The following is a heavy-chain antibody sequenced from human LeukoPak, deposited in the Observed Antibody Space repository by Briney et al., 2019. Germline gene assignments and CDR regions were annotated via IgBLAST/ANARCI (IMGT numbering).Heavy chain of an antibody. Sequence: PGRSLRLSCAASGFTFSSSAMHWVRQAPGKGLEWVAVISYDGSNKYYADSVKGRFTISRDNSKNTLYLQMNSLRPEDTAVYYCAKADTSGWYNFDYWGQGTLVTVSS. V-gene: IGHV3-30*18. CDR3: AKADTSGWYNFDY. D-gene: IGHD6-19*01. CDR1: GFTFSSSA. J-gene: IGHJ4*02. CDR2: ISYDGSNK.